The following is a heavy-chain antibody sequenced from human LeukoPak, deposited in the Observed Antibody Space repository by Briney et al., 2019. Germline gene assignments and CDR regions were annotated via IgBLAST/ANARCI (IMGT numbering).Heavy chain of an antibody. V-gene: IGHV3-30*03. Sequence: GGSLRLSCAASGFTFSSYWMSWVRQAPGKGLEWVAVISYDGSNKYYADSVKGRFTISRDNSKNTLYLQMNSLRAEDTAVYYCAREVEYSSSSLDYWGQGTLVTVSS. J-gene: IGHJ4*02. D-gene: IGHD6-6*01. CDR1: GFTFSSYW. CDR2: ISYDGSNK. CDR3: AREVEYSSSSLDY.